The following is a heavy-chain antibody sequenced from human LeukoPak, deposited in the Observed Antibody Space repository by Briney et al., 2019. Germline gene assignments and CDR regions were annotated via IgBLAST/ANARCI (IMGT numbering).Heavy chain of an antibody. D-gene: IGHD1-26*01. Sequence: TGGSLRLSCAASGFTVSNNYMSWVRQAPGKGLEWVSVIYSGGSTYYADSVKGRFTISRDNSKNTLYLQMSSLRADDTAVYYCVCRIGGAPQWGQGTLVTVSS. CDR3: VCRIGGAPQ. V-gene: IGHV3-53*01. J-gene: IGHJ4*02. CDR2: IYSGGST. CDR1: GFTVSNNY.